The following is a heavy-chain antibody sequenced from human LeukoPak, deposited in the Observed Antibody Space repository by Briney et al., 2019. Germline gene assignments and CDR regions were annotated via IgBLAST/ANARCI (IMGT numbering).Heavy chain of an antibody. CDR1: GFTFSSYS. J-gene: IGHJ4*02. V-gene: IGHV3-21*01. Sequence: GGSLRLSCAASGFTFSSYSMNWVRQAPGKGLEWVSSISSSSSYIYYADSVKGRFTISRDNAKNSLYLQMNSLRAEDTAVYYCARGPGEDYGDYDSRFDYWGQGTLVTVSS. CDR3: ARGPGEDYGDYDSRFDY. CDR2: ISSSSSYI. D-gene: IGHD4-17*01.